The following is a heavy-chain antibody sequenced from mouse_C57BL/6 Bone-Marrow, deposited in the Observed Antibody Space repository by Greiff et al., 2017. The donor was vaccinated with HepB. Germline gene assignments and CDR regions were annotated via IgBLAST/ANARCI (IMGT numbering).Heavy chain of an antibody. V-gene: IGHV1-54*01. CDR3: ARGVYYGPFYWYFDV. J-gene: IGHJ1*03. D-gene: IGHD1-1*01. CDR1: GYAFTNYL. Sequence: QVQLQQSGAELVRPGTSVKVSCKASGYAFTNYLIEWVKQRPGQGLEWIGVINPGSGGTNYNEKFKGKATLTADKSSSTAYMQLSSLISEDSAVYFCARGVYYGPFYWYFDVWGTGTTVTVSS. CDR2: INPGSGGT.